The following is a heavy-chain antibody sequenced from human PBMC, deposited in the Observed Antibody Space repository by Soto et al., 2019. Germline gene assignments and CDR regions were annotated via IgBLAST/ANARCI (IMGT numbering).Heavy chain of an antibody. D-gene: IGHD1-26*01. CDR1: GFTFSGSA. J-gene: IGHJ4*02. CDR2: IRSKANSYAT. V-gene: IGHV3-73*02. CDR3: TRPPTGSGSYY. Sequence: EVQLVESGGGLVQPGGSLKLSCAASGFTFSGSAMHWVRQASGKGLEWVGRIRSKANSYATAYAASVKGRFTISRDDSKNTAYLQMNSLNTEDTAVYYCTRPPTGSGSYYWGQGTLVTVSS.